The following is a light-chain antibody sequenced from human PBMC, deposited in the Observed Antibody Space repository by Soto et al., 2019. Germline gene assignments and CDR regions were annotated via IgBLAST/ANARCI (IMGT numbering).Light chain of an antibody. Sequence: QSALTQPASVSGSPGQSITISCTGTSSDVGGYDYVSWYQHHPGKAPTLMIYDVSNRPSGVSNRFSGSKSGNTASLTISGLQAEDEADYYCSSYTSSSLYVFGTGTKVTVL. CDR3: SSYTSSSLYV. J-gene: IGLJ1*01. CDR1: SSDVGGYDY. V-gene: IGLV2-14*03. CDR2: DVS.